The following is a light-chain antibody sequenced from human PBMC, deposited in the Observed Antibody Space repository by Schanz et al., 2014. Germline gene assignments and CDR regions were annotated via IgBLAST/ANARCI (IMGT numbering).Light chain of an antibody. V-gene: IGKV3-20*01. CDR1: QSLRSNS. J-gene: IGKJ4*01. CDR2: GAF. Sequence: EIVLTQSPGTLSLSPGERATLSCRASQSLRSNSLAWYQQKPGQAPRLLIYGAFDRATGIPDRFSGSGSGTVFTLTISRLEPEDFAVYYCQQYSKSPLTFGGGTKVEI. CDR3: QQYSKSPLT.